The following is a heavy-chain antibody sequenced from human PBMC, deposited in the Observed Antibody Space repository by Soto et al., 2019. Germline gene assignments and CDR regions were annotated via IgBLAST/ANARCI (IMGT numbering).Heavy chain of an antibody. CDR1: GYTFTSYD. J-gene: IGHJ4*02. D-gene: IGHD6-19*01. V-gene: IGHV1-8*01. CDR2: MNPNSGNT. CDR3: ARERSSGWYVDY. Sequence: QVQLVQSGAEVKKPGASVKVSCKASGYTFTSYDINWVRQATGQGLEWMGWMNPNSGNTGYAQKFQGRATMTRNTSISTAYMELSSPRSEDTAVYYCARERSSGWYVDYWGQGTLVTVSS.